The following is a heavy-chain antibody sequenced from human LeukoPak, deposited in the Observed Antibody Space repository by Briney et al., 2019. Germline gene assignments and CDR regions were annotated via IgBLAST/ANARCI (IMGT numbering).Heavy chain of an antibody. Sequence: GGSLRLSCAASGFTFSSYGMHWVRQAPGKGLEWVAVIWYDGSNKYYADSVKGRFTISRDNSKKTLYLQMNSLRAEDTAVYYCARDRRSSGWWVDIWGQGTMVTVSS. CDR1: GFTFSSYG. CDR3: ARDRRSSGWWVDI. V-gene: IGHV3-33*01. J-gene: IGHJ3*02. CDR2: IWYDGSNK. D-gene: IGHD6-19*01.